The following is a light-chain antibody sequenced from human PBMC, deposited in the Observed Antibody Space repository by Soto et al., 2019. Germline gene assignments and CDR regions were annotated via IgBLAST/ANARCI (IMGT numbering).Light chain of an antibody. J-gene: IGLJ1*01. CDR2: EVS. V-gene: IGLV2-8*01. CDR1: SSDVGGYNY. Sequence: SALTQPPSASGSPGQSVTISCTGTSSDVGGYNYVSWYQHHPGKAPKLLIYEVSKRPSGVPDRFSGSKSANTASLTVSGLQAVDEADYFCSSYAGDYNLYVFGTGTKVPVL. CDR3: SSYAGDYNLYV.